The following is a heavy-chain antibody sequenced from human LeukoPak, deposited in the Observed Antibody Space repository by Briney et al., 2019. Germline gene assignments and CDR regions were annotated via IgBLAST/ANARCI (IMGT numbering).Heavy chain of an antibody. CDR3: ASVGGSGSYNRYYYYMDV. V-gene: IGHV1-2*02. D-gene: IGHD3-10*01. CDR2: INANSGDT. J-gene: IGHJ6*03. CDR1: GHTFTGYY. Sequence: ASVKVSCKASGHTFTGYYMHWVRQAPGQGLEWMGWINANSGDTNYAQKFQGRVTMTRDTSISTAYMELSRLRSDDTAVYYCASVGGSGSYNRYYYYMDVWGKGTTVTISS.